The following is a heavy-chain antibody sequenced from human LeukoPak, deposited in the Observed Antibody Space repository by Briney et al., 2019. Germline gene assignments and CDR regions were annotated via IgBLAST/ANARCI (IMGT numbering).Heavy chain of an antibody. CDR3: AGTPKYSSSWYGGRDNWFDP. Sequence: TSETLSLTCAVYGGSFSGYYWSWIRQPPGKGLEWIGEINHSGSTNYNPSLKSRVTISVDTSKNQFSLKLSSVTAADTAVYCCAGTPKYSSSWYGGRDNWFDPWGQGTLVTVSS. CDR2: INHSGST. CDR1: GGSFSGYY. V-gene: IGHV4-34*01. J-gene: IGHJ5*02. D-gene: IGHD6-13*01.